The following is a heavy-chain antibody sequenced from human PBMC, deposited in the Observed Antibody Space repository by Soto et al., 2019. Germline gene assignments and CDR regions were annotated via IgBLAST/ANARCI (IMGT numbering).Heavy chain of an antibody. CDR1: GGTFSSYA. CDR3: ASPTKPLYYYYGMDV. J-gene: IGHJ6*02. V-gene: IGHV1-69*12. CDR2: IIPIFGTA. Sequence: QVQLVQSRAEVKKPGSSVKVSCKASGGTFSSYAISWVRQAPGQGLEWMGGIIPIFGTANYAQKFQGRVTITADESTSTAYMELSRLRSEDTAVYYCASPTKPLYYYYGMDVWGQGTTVTVSS. D-gene: IGHD1-1*01.